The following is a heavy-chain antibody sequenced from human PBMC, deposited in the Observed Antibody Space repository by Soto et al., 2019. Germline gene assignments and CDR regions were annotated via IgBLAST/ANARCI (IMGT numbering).Heavy chain of an antibody. CDR2: ISSSSSTI. D-gene: IGHD1-1*01. Sequence: EVQLVESGGGLVQPGGSLRLSCAASGFTFSSYSMNWVRQAPGKGLEVVSYISSSSSTIYYADSVKGRFTISRDNARYSLSPQATSLRDEDTSASLGSRVPGYRISPPAYWRPGTL. CDR1: GFTFSSYS. CDR3: SRVPGYRISPPAY. J-gene: IGHJ4*01. V-gene: IGHV3-48*02.